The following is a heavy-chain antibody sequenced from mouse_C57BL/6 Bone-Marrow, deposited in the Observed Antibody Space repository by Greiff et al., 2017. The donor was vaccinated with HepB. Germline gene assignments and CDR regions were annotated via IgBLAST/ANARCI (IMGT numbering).Heavy chain of an antibody. J-gene: IGHJ3*01. V-gene: IGHV1-74*01. Sequence: QVQLQQPGAELVKPGASVKVSCKASGYTFTSYWMHWVKQRPGQGLEWIGRIHPSDSDTNYNQKFKGKATFTADTSSNTAYMQLSSLTTEDSAIYYCARRYYDYDEAYWGQGTLVTVSA. CDR3: ARRYYDYDEAY. CDR1: GYTFTSYW. CDR2: IHPSDSDT. D-gene: IGHD2-4*01.